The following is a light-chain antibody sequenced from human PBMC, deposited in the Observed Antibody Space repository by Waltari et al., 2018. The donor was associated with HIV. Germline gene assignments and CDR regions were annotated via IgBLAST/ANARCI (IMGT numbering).Light chain of an antibody. J-gene: IGLJ1*01. V-gene: IGLV2-23*02. CDR1: SSDVGSYDL. Sequence: QSALTQPASVSGSPGQSITISCPGTSSDVGSYDLVSWYQQHPGKAPKIMIYEVSKRPSGVSNRFSGSKSGNTASLTISGLQAEDEADYYCCSYAGSGIYVFGTGTKVTVL. CDR3: CSYAGSGIYV. CDR2: EVS.